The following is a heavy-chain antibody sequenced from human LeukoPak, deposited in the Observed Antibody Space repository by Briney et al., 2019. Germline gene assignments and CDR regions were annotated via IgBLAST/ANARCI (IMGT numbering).Heavy chain of an antibody. CDR2: ISGSGTNT. D-gene: IGHD5-18*01. CDR3: ARADWDTAMIDY. Sequence: GGSLRLSCAASGFTFSSYAMSWVRQAPGKGLERVSSISGSGTNTDYADSVKGRFTISRDNSKNTVNVQMNSLRAEDTAVYYCARADWDTAMIDYWGQGTLVTVSS. J-gene: IGHJ4*02. CDR1: GFTFSSYA. V-gene: IGHV3-23*01.